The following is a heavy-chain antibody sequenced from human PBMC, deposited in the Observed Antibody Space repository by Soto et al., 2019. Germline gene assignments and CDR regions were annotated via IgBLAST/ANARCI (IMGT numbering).Heavy chain of an antibody. D-gene: IGHD5-18*01. Sequence: QVQLQESGPGLVKPSQTLSLTCTVSGGSISSGDYYWSWIRQPPGKGLEWIGYIYYSGSTYYNPSLKSRVTISLHTSKNQFALKLVSVTAADTAVYRCCRVVDTAMAFDYWGQGTLVTVSS. V-gene: IGHV4-30-4*01. CDR1: GGSISSGDYY. CDR3: CRVVDTAMAFDY. CDR2: IYYSGST. J-gene: IGHJ4*02.